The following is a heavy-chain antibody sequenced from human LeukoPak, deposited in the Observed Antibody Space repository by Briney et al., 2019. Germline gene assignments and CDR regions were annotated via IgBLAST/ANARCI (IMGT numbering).Heavy chain of an antibody. D-gene: IGHD6-19*01. J-gene: IGHJ4*02. CDR3: XXXXXXQWLSLFDY. V-gene: IGHV3-33*01. Sequence: GGSLRLSCAASGFTFSSYGMHWVRQAPGKGLEWVAVIWYDGSNKYYADSVKGRFTISRDNSKNTLYLQMNSLRAEDTAVYYCXXXXXXQWLSLFDYWGQGTLVTVSS. CDR1: GFTFSSYG. CDR2: IWYDGSNK.